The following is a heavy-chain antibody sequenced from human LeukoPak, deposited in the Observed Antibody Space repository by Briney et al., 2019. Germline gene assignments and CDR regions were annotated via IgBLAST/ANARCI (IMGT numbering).Heavy chain of an antibody. J-gene: IGHJ1*01. CDR2: ISGSGGST. CDR3: AKLRQQQLVAQYFQH. V-gene: IGHV3-23*01. Sequence: GGSLRLPCAASGFTVSSNYMSWVRQAPGKGLEWVSAISGSGGSTYYADSVKGRFTISRDNSKNTLYLQMNSLRAEDTAVYYCAKLRQQQLVAQYFQHWGQGTLVTVSS. CDR1: GFTVSSNY. D-gene: IGHD6-13*01.